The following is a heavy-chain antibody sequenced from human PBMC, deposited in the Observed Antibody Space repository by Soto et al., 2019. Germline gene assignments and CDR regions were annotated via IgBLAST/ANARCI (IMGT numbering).Heavy chain of an antibody. D-gene: IGHD3-10*01. V-gene: IGHV1-69*01. Sequence: QVQLVQSGAEVKKPGSSVKVSCKASGGTFSSYAISWVRQAPGQGLEWMGGIIPIFGTANYAQKFQGRVTITADEYTSTAYMERSTLRSEDTAVYYCARLTAPPGWSGELVGWFDPWGQGTLVTVSS. CDR3: ARLTAPPGWSGELVGWFDP. CDR2: IIPIFGTA. J-gene: IGHJ5*02. CDR1: GGTFSSYA.